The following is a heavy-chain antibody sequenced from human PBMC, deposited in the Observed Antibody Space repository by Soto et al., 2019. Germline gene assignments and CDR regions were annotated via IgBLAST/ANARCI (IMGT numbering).Heavy chain of an antibody. Sequence: EVQLVESGGGLVQPGGSLRLSCVASGFSFSSYSITWVRQAPGRGLEWVSYINSGSSATYYADSVEGRFTISRDNAKNSLYLQMTSLRDEDTAVYYCARPPLYSNGGYFDSWGQGTLVTVSS. D-gene: IGHD6-19*01. CDR3: ARPPLYSNGGYFDS. CDR1: GFSFSSYS. J-gene: IGHJ4*02. V-gene: IGHV3-48*02. CDR2: INSGSSAT.